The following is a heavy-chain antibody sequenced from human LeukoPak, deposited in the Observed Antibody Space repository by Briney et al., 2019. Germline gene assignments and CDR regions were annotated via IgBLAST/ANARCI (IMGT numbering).Heavy chain of an antibody. CDR2: INPDSGGT. CDR1: GYIFTGYY. J-gene: IGHJ3*02. Sequence: ASVKVSCKASGYIFTGYYMHWVRQAPGQGLEWMGWINPDSGGTNHAQKFQGRVTMTRDTSISTVYMELSRLRSDDTAVYYCVRDGSFDIWGQGTMVTVSS. CDR3: VRDGSFDI. V-gene: IGHV1-2*02.